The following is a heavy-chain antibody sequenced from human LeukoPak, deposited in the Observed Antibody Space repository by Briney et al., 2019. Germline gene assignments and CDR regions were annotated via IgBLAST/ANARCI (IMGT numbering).Heavy chain of an antibody. V-gene: IGHV3-23*01. D-gene: IGHD3-22*01. J-gene: IGHJ4*02. Sequence: PSETLSLTCTVSGGSISSGTYYWGWIRQPPGKGLEWVSAISDSGGSTYYADSVKGRFTISRDNSKNTLYLQMNSLRAEDTAVYYCARRAAGYYDSSAYYNYWGQGTLVTVSS. CDR3: ARRAAGYYDSSAYYNY. CDR2: ISDSGGST. CDR1: GGSISSGTYY.